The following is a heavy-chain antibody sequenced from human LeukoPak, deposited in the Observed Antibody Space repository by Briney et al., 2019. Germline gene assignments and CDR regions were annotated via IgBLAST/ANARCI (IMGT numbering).Heavy chain of an antibody. V-gene: IGHV3-23*01. J-gene: IGHJ4*02. D-gene: IGHD2-15*01. Sequence: GGSLRLSCAASGFTFSSYSMNWVRQAPGKGLEWVSAMSSSDDGRYYAASVRGRFTISRDTSRSTLYLQMNSLRAEDAAVYYCPKAPVTSGRGAFCNPLDSWAQGPLVTVSS. CDR1: GFTFSSYS. CDR3: PKAPVTSGRGAFCNPLDS. CDR2: MSSSDDGR.